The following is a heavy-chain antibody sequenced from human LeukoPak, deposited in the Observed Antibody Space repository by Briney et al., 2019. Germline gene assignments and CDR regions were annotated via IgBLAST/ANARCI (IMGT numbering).Heavy chain of an antibody. D-gene: IGHD4-17*01. CDR2: IWYDGSNK. J-gene: IGHJ4*02. CDR3: ARDIYGDYCDY. CDR1: GFTFSSYG. V-gene: IGHV3-33*01. Sequence: GGSLRLSCAASGFTFSSYGMHWVRQAPGKGLEWVAVIWYDGSNKYCADSVKGRFTISRDNSKNTLYMQMNSLRAEDTAVYYCARDIYGDYCDYWGQGTLVTVSS.